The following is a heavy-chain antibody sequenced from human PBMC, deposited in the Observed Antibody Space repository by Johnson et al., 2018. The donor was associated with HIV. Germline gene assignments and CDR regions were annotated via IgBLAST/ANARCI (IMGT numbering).Heavy chain of an antibody. J-gene: IGHJ3*02. CDR3: ARGGGYSIAAPSDAFDI. CDR1: GFTFSSYG. CDR2: IRYDGSNK. Sequence: QVQLVESGGGLVQPGRSLRLTCVGSGFTFSSYGMHWVRQAPGKGLEWVAFIRYDGSNKYYADSVKGRFTISRDNSKNTLYLQMNSLRAEDTAVYYCARGGGYSIAAPSDAFDIWGQGTMVTVSS. D-gene: IGHD6-6*01. V-gene: IGHV3-30*02.